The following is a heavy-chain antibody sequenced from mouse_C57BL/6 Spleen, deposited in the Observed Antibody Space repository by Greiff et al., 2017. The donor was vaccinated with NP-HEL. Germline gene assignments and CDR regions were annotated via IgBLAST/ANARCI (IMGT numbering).Heavy chain of an antibody. D-gene: IGHD4-1*01. V-gene: IGHV1-81*01. CDR3: ARRKGNWAWFAY. CDR1: GYTFTSYG. J-gene: IGHJ3*01. CDR2: IYPRSGNT. Sequence: QVHVKQSGAELARPGASVKLSCKASGYTFTSYGISWVKQRTGQGLEWIGEIYPRSGNTYYNEKFKGKATLTADKSSSTAYMELRSLTSEDSAVYFCARRKGNWAWFAYWGQGTLVTVSA.